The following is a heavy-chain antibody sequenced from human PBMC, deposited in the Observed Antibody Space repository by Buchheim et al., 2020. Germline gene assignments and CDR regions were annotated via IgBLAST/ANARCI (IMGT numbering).Heavy chain of an antibody. Sequence: QLQLQESGPGLVKPSETLSLTCTVSGGSISSSSYYWGWIRQPPGEGVEWIGRIYYSGSTYYNPSLKSQVLISVDQSKTQFSLKLSSVTAADTAVYYCARRWHTAMGKGVDYWGQGTL. J-gene: IGHJ4*02. CDR2: IYYSGST. CDR1: GGSISSSSYY. V-gene: IGHV4-39*07. D-gene: IGHD5-18*01. CDR3: ARRWHTAMGKGVDY.